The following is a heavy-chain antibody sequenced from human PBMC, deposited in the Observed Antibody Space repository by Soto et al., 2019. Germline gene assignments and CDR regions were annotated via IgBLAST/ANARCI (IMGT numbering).Heavy chain of an antibody. D-gene: IGHD2-2*01. J-gene: IGHJ6*02. CDR1: GYSFTNYW. CDR3: ARLCTGSTSCYTYYYYGMDV. V-gene: IGHV5-51*01. CDR2: IYPGNSDT. Sequence: GESLKISCQVSGYSFTNYWIGWVRQMPGKGLDWMGIIYPGNSDTTYSPSFQGQVTISADTSINTAYLQWSGLKASDTAIYYCARLCTGSTSCYTYYYYGMDVWGQGTMVTVSS.